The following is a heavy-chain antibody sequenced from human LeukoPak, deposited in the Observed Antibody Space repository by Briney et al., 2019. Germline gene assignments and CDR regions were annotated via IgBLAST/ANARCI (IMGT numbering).Heavy chain of an antibody. CDR3: ARDDSSWVFDY. J-gene: IGHJ4*02. V-gene: IGHV4-61*02. CDR2: IYTSGST. CDR1: GGSISSGSYY. Sequence: KASETLSLTCTVSGGSISSGSYYWSWIRQPAGKGLEWIGRIYTSGSTNYNPSLKSRVTISVDTSKNQFSLKLGSVTAADTAVYYCARDDSSWVFDYWGQGTLVTVSS. D-gene: IGHD6-13*01.